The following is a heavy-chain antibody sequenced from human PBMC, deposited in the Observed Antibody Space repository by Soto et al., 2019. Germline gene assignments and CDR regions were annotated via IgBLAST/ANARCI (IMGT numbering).Heavy chain of an antibody. CDR3: ARGFGFYYYDSSALDY. V-gene: IGHV1-18*04. D-gene: IGHD3-22*01. CDR2: ISASNGNT. Sequence: GASVKVACKSSGYTFTIYGISWVRQAPGQGLEWMGWISASNGNTNYAQKLAGRVTMTTDTSTSTAYMELRSLRSDDKAVYYCARGFGFYYYDSSALDYWGQGTLVTVSS. CDR1: GYTFTIYG. J-gene: IGHJ4*02.